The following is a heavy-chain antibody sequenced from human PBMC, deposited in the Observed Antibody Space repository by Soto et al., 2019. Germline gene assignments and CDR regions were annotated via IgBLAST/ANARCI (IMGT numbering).Heavy chain of an antibody. CDR3: ARVMGVYCTNGVCYTGWFDP. CDR2: INHSGST. J-gene: IGHJ5*02. D-gene: IGHD2-8*01. CDR1: GGSFSGYY. Sequence: SETLSLTCAVYGGSFSGYYWSWIRQPPGKGLEWIGEINHSGSTNYNPSLKSRVTISVDTSKNQFSLKLSSVTAADTAVYYCARVMGVYCTNGVCYTGWFDPWGQGTLVTVSS. V-gene: IGHV4-34*01.